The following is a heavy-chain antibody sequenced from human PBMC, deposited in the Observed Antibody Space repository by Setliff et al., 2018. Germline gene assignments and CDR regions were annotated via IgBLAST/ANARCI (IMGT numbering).Heavy chain of an antibody. CDR3: AREGSYDSIRFYGMDV. J-gene: IGHJ6*02. Sequence: SETLSLTCTVSGGSISSGDYYWSWIRQPPGKGLEWIGYIYYSGSTYYNPSLKSRVTISVDTSKNQFSLKLSSVTDADTAVYYCAREGSYDSIRFYGMDVWGQGTTVTVSS. CDR2: IYYSGST. CDR1: GGSISSGDYY. V-gene: IGHV4-30-4*08. D-gene: IGHD3-22*01.